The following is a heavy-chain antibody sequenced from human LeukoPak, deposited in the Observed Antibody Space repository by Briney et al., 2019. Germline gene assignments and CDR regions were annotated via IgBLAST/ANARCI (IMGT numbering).Heavy chain of an antibody. CDR1: GFTVSSNY. CDR2: IYSGGST. J-gene: IGHJ4*02. D-gene: IGHD3-3*01. Sequence: GGSLRLSCAASGFTVSSNYMSWVRQAPGKGLEWVSVIYSGGSTYYADSVKGRFTISRDNSKNTLYLQMNSLRAEDTAVYYCARIDSTIFGGDYWGQGTLVTVSS. CDR3: ARIDSTIFGGDY. V-gene: IGHV3-66*01.